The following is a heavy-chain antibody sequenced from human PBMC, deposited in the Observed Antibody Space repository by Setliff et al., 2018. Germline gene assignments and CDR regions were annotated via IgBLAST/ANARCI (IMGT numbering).Heavy chain of an antibody. D-gene: IGHD4-17*01. CDR1: GYTFGAHY. CDR3: ARSRLYGGWFDP. CDR2: INPNSGDT. Sequence: ASVKVSCKASGYTFGAHYIHWVRQAPGQGFEWMGWINPNSGDTNYAQKFQGRVTMTRDTSISTAYMELSRLRSDDTAVYSCARSRLYGGWFDPWGQGTLVTVSS. V-gene: IGHV1-2*02. J-gene: IGHJ5*02.